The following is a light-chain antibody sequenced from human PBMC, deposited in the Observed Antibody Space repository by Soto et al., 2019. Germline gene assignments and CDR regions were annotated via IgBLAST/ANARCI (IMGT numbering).Light chain of an antibody. CDR2: AAS. Sequence: VLPQSPSTLSFPPGERAPLSCRTSESVGSSLLAWYQQKPGQAPRLLIYAASSRATGTSDRFSGSGSGTDFPPIINSLDPEDSAVYYRQHNGRSFAQGTRLAIK. J-gene: IGKJ5*01. CDR3: QHNGRS. CDR1: ESVGSSL. V-gene: IGKV3-20*01.